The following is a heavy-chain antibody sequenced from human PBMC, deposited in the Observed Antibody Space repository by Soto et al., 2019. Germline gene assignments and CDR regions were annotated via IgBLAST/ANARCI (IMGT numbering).Heavy chain of an antibody. CDR2: INHSGST. CDR3: ASKYYYGSGSYYHYYYGMDV. Sequence: SETLSLTCAVYGGSFSGYYWSWIRQPPGKGLEWIGEINHSGSTNYNPSLKSRVTISVDTSKNQFSLKLSSVTAADTAVYYCASKYYYGSGSYYHYYYGMDVWGQGTTVT. V-gene: IGHV4-34*01. CDR1: GGSFSGYY. J-gene: IGHJ6*02. D-gene: IGHD3-10*01.